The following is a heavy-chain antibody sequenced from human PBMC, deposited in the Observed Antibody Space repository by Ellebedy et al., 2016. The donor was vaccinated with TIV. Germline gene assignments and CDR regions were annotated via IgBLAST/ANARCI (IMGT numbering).Heavy chain of an antibody. CDR2: IHSDGRTT. V-gene: IGHV3-74*01. CDR1: EFSFSTYS. CDR3: AKTVAGSPDY. J-gene: IGHJ4*02. Sequence: GESLKISXAASEFSFSTYSMTWVRQAPGKGLVWVSRIHSDGRTTNYADSVKGRFTISRDNAKNSLYLQINSLRGEDTAVYYCAKTVAGSPDYWGQGTLVTVSS. D-gene: IGHD6-19*01.